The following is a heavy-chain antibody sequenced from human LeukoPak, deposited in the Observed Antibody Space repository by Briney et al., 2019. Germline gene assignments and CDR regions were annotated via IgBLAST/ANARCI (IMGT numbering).Heavy chain of an antibody. D-gene: IGHD3-10*01. J-gene: IGHJ4*02. CDR1: GGSISSSSYY. V-gene: IGHV4-39*01. CDR2: IYYSGST. Sequence: PSETLSLTCTVSGGSISSSSYYWGWIRQPPGKGLEWIGSIYYSGSTYYNPSLKSRVTISVDTSKNQFSLKLSSVTAADTAVYYCARQYYYGSGSYYLFDYWGQGTLVTVSS. CDR3: ARQYYYGSGSYYLFDY.